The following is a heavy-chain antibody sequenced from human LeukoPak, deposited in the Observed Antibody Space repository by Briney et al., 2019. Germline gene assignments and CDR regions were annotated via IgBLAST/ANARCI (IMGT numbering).Heavy chain of an antibody. CDR2: ISTTSSTI. V-gene: IGHV3-48*02. CDR1: GFTFSSYG. CDR3: AAGTAADY. D-gene: IGHD6-13*01. Sequence: PGGSLRLSCAASGFTFSSYGMNWVRQAPGKGLEWVSYISTTSSTIYYADSVKGRFTMSRDNAKSSLYLQMDSLRDEDTAVYYCAAGTAADYWGQGTLVTVSS. J-gene: IGHJ4*02.